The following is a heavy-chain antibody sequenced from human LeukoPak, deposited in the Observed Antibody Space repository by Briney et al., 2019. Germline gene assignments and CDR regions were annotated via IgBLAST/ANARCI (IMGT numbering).Heavy chain of an antibody. CDR1: GLTFSSYE. D-gene: IGHD3-10*01. J-gene: IGHJ6*03. Sequence: GGSLRLSCAASGLTFSSYEMNWVRQAPGKGLEWVSCISSSGSTIYYADSVKGRFTISRDNAKNSLYLQMNSLRAEDTAVYYCTRVGADGSGSYYKYYYYYYMDVWGKGTTVTISS. V-gene: IGHV3-48*03. CDR3: TRVGADGSGSYYKYYYYYYMDV. CDR2: ISSSGSTI.